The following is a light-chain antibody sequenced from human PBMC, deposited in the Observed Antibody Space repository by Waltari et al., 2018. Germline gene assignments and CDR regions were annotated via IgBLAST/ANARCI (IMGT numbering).Light chain of an antibody. J-gene: IGLJ2*01. V-gene: IGLV1-44*01. CDR2: SNN. Sequence: QSVLTQPPSASGTPGQRVTISCSGSSSNIGSNTVNWYQQLPGTAPKLLIYSNNRRPSGVPDRFSGSKSGTAASLAISGLQSEDEAEYYCAAWDDSLNAVLFGGGTKLTVL. CDR1: SSNIGSNT. CDR3: AAWDDSLNAVL.